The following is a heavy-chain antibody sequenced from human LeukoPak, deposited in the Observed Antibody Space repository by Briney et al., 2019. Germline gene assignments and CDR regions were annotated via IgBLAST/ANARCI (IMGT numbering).Heavy chain of an antibody. CDR3: ARDPVVTGYFDY. J-gene: IGHJ4*02. D-gene: IGHD4-23*01. CDR2: ISSSSYI. V-gene: IGHV3-21*01. CDR1: GFTFSSYS. Sequence: PGGSLRLSCAASGFTFSSYSMNWVRQAPGKGLEWVSSISSSSYIYYADSVKGRFTISRDNAKNSLYLQMNSLRAEDTAVYYCARDPVVTGYFDYWGQGTLVTVSS.